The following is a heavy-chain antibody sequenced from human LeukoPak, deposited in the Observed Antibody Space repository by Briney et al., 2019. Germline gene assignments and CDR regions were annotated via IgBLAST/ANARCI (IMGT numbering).Heavy chain of an antibody. CDR1: GFTFDDYA. V-gene: IGHV3-9*01. CDR3: ARDFYPDY. J-gene: IGHJ4*02. CDR2: ISWNSGSI. D-gene: IGHD3-16*02. Sequence: GGSLRLSCAASGFTFDDYAMHWVRQAPGKGLEWVSGISWNSGSIGYADSVKGRFTISRDNAKNSLYLQMNSLRAEDTAVYYCARDFYPDYWGQGTLVTVSS.